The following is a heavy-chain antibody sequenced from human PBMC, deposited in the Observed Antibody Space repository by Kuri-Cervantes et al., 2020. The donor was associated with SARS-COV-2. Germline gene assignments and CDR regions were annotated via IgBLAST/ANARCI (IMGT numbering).Heavy chain of an antibody. V-gene: IGHV4-61*09. CDR3: GRVSWLQLWRRYSDS. Sequence: SETLSLTCSVSGVSVSGDSYSWSWIRQPAGKGLEWIGQLDASAIATYNPSLKGRVIISVDSSKNQVSLRLTSATAADAGVHFCGRVSWLQLWRRYSDSWGQGTLVTVSS. CDR1: GVSVSGDSYS. D-gene: IGHD5-24*01. J-gene: IGHJ4*02. CDR2: LDASAIA.